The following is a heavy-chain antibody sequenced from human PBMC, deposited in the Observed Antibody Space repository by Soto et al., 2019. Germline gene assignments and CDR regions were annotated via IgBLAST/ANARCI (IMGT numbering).Heavy chain of an antibody. CDR3: ARDPTSGWYEGYYYYYGMDV. CDR1: GFTFSSYA. V-gene: IGHV3-30-3*01. J-gene: IGHJ6*02. CDR2: ISYDGSNK. Sequence: QVQLVESGGGVVQPGRSLRLSCAASGFTFSSYAMHWVRQAPGKGLEWVAVISYDGSNKYYADSVKGRFTISRDNSKNTRYLQMNSLRAEDTAVYYCARDPTSGWYEGYYYYYGMDVWGQGTTVTVSS. D-gene: IGHD6-19*01.